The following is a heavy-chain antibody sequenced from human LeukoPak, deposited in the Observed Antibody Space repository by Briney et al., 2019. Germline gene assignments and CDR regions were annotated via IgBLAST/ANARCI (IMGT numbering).Heavy chain of an antibody. V-gene: IGHV4-34*01. Sequence: SETLSLTCTVSGGSISSYYWSWIRQPPGKGLEWIGEIHHSGSTNYNPSLKSRVTISVDTSKNQFSLKLSSVTAADTAVYYCARGRYAAAAFDYWGQGTLVTVSS. CDR2: IHHSGST. D-gene: IGHD2-2*01. J-gene: IGHJ4*02. CDR3: ARGRYAAAAFDY. CDR1: GGSISSYY.